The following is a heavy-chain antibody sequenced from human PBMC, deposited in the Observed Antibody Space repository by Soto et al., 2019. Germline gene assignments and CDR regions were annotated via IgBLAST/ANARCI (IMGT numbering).Heavy chain of an antibody. V-gene: IGHV1-18*01. CDR3: ARDLFRRTVGATGDY. J-gene: IGHJ4*02. CDR1: GYTFTSYG. Sequence: QVQLVQSGAEVKKPGASVKVSCKASGYTFTSYGISWVRQAPGQGLEWMGWISAYNGNTNYAQKLQGRVTMTTDTSTSTAYMELRSLRSDDAAVYYCARDLFRRTVGATGDYWGQGTLVTVSS. CDR2: ISAYNGNT. D-gene: IGHD1-26*01.